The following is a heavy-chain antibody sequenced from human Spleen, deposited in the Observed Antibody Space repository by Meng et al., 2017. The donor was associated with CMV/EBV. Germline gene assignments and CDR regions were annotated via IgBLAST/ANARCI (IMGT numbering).Heavy chain of an antibody. CDR2: INQDEGEK. CDR3: ARTPSRGRAFDI. J-gene: IGHJ3*02. V-gene: IGHV3-7*01. D-gene: IGHD2-15*01. Sequence: GESLKISCVASGFAFSSYAMNWVRQAAGKGLEWVASINQDEGEKYYLDSVKGRFTISRDNAKNSLSLQMDSLRGEDTAVYSCARTPSRGRAFDIWGQGTKVTVSS. CDR1: GFAFSSYA.